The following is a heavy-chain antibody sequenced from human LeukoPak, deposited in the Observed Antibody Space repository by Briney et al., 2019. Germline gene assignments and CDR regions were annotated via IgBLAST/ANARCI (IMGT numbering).Heavy chain of an antibody. Sequence: ASVKVSCTASGYTFTSYDINWVRQAPGQGLEWMGGMNPKSGNTGYAQKFQGRVTMTRNTSISTAYMELSSLRSEDTAVYYCARVYRQLRPYYFDYWGQGTLVTVSS. CDR3: ARVYRQLRPYYFDY. CDR2: MNPKSGNT. CDR1: GYTFTSYD. D-gene: IGHD4-23*01. J-gene: IGHJ4*02. V-gene: IGHV1-8*01.